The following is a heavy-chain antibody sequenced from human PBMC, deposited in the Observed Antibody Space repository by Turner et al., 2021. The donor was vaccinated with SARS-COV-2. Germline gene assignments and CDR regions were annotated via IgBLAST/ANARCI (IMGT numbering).Heavy chain of an antibody. V-gene: IGHV1-46*02. J-gene: IGHJ5*02. CDR2: INPGRGTT. CDR3: ARDQGGITAADS. Sequence: QVRLVQSGAEVKKPGASVTVSCQASVYIFDTYYIHWVSQAPGQGLEWVGLINPGRGTTAYARKFQDRVSMTRDTSTNTVYMDLNRLRSEDTAMYFCARDQGGITAADSWGQGTLVTVSS. D-gene: IGHD6-13*01. CDR1: VYIFDTYY.